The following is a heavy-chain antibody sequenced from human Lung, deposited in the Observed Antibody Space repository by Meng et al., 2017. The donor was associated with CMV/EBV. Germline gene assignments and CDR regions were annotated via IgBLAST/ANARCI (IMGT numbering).Heavy chain of an antibody. CDR2: IYPGDSDT. Sequence: GXSXKISXKGSGYSFTSYWIGWVRQMPGKGLEWMGIIYPGDSDTRYSPSFQGQVTISADKSISTAYLQWSSLKASDTAMYYCARHEVYGGNPLMDVWGQGTTVXVSS. J-gene: IGHJ6*02. D-gene: IGHD4-23*01. CDR1: GYSFTSYW. V-gene: IGHV5-51*01. CDR3: ARHEVYGGNPLMDV.